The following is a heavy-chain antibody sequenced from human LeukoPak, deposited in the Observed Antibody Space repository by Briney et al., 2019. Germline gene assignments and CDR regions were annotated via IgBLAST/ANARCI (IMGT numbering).Heavy chain of an antibody. CDR2: IRQDGSEK. CDR1: GFTFSDFW. V-gene: IGHV3-7*01. J-gene: IGHJ4*02. D-gene: IGHD5-18*01. CDR3: AREGIQLYFPLTH. Sequence: GGSLRLSCAASGFTFSDFWVSWVRQAPGKGLEWVANIRQDGSEKYYVDSVKGRFTISRDNAQKSLYLEIDSLRAEDTAVYYCAREGIQLYFPLTHCGQGTLVTVSS.